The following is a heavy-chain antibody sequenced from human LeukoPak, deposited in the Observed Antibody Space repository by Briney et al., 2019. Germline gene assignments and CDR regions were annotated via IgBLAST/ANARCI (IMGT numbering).Heavy chain of an antibody. J-gene: IGHJ4*02. CDR2: INHSGST. CDR3: ARGYIAVAGTSPPDY. D-gene: IGHD6-19*01. CDR1: GGSXXXYY. V-gene: IGHV4-34*01. Sequence: LSLTCXXXGGSXXXYYWSWIRQPPGKGLEWIGEINHSGSTNYNPSLKSRVTISVDTSKNQFSLKLSSVTAADTAVYYCARGYIAVAGTSPPDYWGQGTLVTVSS.